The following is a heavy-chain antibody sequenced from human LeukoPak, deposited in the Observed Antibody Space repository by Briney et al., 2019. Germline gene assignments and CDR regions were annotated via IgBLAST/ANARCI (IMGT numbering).Heavy chain of an antibody. J-gene: IGHJ3*02. CDR2: IYYSGST. D-gene: IGHD3-22*01. CDR1: GGSISSYY. Sequence: SETLSLTCTVSGGSISSYYWSWIRQPPGKGLEWIGYIYYSGSTNYNPSLKSRVTISVDTSKNQFSLKLSSVTAADTAVYYCARSDQYYDSSGYYYRTVAFDIWGQGTMVTVSS. V-gene: IGHV4-59*01. CDR3: ARSDQYYDSSGYYYRTVAFDI.